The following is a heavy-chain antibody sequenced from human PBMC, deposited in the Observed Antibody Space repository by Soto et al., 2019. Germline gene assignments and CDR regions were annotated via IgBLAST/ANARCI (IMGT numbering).Heavy chain of an antibody. D-gene: IGHD2-8*02. V-gene: IGHV2-5*02. CDR1: GFSLTTSGVG. CDR2: IYWDNDR. CDR3: AHRVNYNSYWDVGWFDP. J-gene: IGHJ5*02. Sequence: QITLKESGPTLLEPTQTLTLTCSFSGFSLTTSGVGVGWLRQAPGKALEWLGIIYWDNDRRYNPSLKSMLSITKDTSKNRVVLTMTYMEPVDTAIYFCAHRVNYNSYWDVGWFDPWGQGTLVTVS.